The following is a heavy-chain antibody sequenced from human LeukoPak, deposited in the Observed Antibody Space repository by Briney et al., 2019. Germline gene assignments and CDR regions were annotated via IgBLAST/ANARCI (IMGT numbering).Heavy chain of an antibody. CDR2: INHSGST. V-gene: IGHV4-34*01. D-gene: IGHD4-11*01. Sequence: SETLSLTCAVYGGSFSGYFWNWIRQPPGKGLEWIGEINHSGSTNYSPSLKSRVTISVDTSKSQFSLKLTSVTAADTAVYYCARGTMTKLDYWGQGILVTVSS. CDR3: ARGTMTKLDY. J-gene: IGHJ4*02. CDR1: GGSFSGYF.